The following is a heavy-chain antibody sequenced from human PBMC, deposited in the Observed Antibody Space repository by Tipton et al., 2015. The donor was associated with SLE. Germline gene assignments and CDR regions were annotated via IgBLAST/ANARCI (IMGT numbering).Heavy chain of an antibody. CDR3: ARGEITVTVFDQ. Sequence: TLSLTCTVSGGSIRGSSYYCGWIRQPPGKGLEWIGSIDYSGSNYYNPSLKTRVTISVDTSMNQFSLKLSSVTAADTAVYYCARGEITVTVFDQWGQGTLVTVSS. D-gene: IGHD4-17*01. CDR1: GGSIRGSSYY. CDR2: IDYSGSN. V-gene: IGHV4-39*07. J-gene: IGHJ4*02.